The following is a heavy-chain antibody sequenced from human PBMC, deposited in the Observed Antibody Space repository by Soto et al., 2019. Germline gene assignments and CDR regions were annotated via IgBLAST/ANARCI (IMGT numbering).Heavy chain of an antibody. CDR3: EKDSAKVTSLDY. CDR2: ISYDGSNK. J-gene: IGHJ4*02. V-gene: IGHV3-30*18. CDR1: GFTISSYG. Sequence: QVQLVESGGGGIQPGRYLRLSCAASGFTISSYGMHLVRQAPGKGLECVAVISYDGSNKYYADSVKGRFTISRDNSKNTLYLQMNSLRAEDTAVYYCEKDSAKVTSLDYWGQGTRVTVSS. D-gene: IGHD4-17*01.